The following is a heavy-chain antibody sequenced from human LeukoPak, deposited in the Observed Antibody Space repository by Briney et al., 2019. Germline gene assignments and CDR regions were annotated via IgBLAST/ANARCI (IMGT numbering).Heavy chain of an antibody. D-gene: IGHD1-26*01. CDR2: ITGSGTTI. CDR3: ARGSGGSSGSYYPFDY. J-gene: IGHJ4*02. Sequence: GGSLRLSCAASGFIFSDYSMNWVRQAPGQGLEWLSYITGSGTTIYYADSVRGRFTISRDNAKNSLYLQMNSLRDEDTAVYYRARGSGGSSGSYYPFDYWGQGTLVTVSS. V-gene: IGHV3-48*02. CDR1: GFIFSDYS.